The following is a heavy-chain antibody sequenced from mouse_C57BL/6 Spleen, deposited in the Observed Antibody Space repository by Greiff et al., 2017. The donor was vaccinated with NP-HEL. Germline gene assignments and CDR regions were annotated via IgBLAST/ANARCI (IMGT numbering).Heavy chain of an antibody. CDR1: GFTFSSYA. D-gene: IGHD2-12*01. V-gene: IGHV5-4*01. J-gene: IGHJ2*01. CDR3: ARVREDTGYFDY. CDR2: ISDGGSYT. Sequence: EVQLVESGGGLVKPGGSLKLSCAASGFTFSSYAMSWVRQTPEKRLEWVATISDGGSYTYYPAHVKGRFTIPRDNAKNNLYLQMSELKAEDTAMYYCARVREDTGYFDYWGQGTTLTVSS.